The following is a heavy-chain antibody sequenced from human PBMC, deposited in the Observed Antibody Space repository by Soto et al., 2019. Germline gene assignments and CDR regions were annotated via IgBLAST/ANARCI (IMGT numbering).Heavy chain of an antibody. Sequence: ASVKVSCKASGYTFTXYGISWVRQAPGQGLEWMGWISAYNGNTNYAQKLQGRVTMTTDTSTSTAYMELRSLRSDDTAVYYCARDALLYYDILPGRPSYFAYRGQGTLVTVSS. CDR1: GYTFTXYG. CDR2: ISAYNGNT. V-gene: IGHV1-18*01. J-gene: IGHJ4*02. CDR3: ARDALLYYDILPGRPSYFAY. D-gene: IGHD3-9*01.